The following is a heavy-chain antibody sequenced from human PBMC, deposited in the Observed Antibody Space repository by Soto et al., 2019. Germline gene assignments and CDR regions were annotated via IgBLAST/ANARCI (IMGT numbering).Heavy chain of an antibody. D-gene: IGHD6-19*01. CDR3: ARDQWMVPRGGYD. CDR1: DYKFTSYG. J-gene: IGHJ4*02. CDR2: ISGYNGDT. V-gene: IGHV1-18*01. Sequence: QIHLVQSGPEVKKPGASVKVSCKASDYKFTSYGITWVRQAPGQGLEWMGWISGYNGDTKFGQKVQGRVTLTTDTSTSTAYMELRSLRSDDTAVYYCARDQWMVPRGGYDWGQGTLVTVSS.